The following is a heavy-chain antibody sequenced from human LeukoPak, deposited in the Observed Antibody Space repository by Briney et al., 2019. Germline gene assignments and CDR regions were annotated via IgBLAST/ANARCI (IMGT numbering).Heavy chain of an antibody. D-gene: IGHD1-26*01. V-gene: IGHV4-30-4*01. CDR3: ASGARSRGSGFDY. Sequence: PSQTLSLTCTVSGGPISSGDYYWSWIRQPPGKGLEWIGYIYYSGSTYYNPSLKSRVTISVDTSKNQFSLKLSSVTAADTAVYYCASGARSRGSGFDYWGQGTLVTVSS. CDR2: IYYSGST. CDR1: GGPISSGDYY. J-gene: IGHJ4*02.